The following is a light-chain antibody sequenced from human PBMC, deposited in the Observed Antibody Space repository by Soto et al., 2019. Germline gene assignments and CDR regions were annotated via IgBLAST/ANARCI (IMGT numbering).Light chain of an antibody. Sequence: DIQLTQSPSFLSASVGDRVTITCRASQGISSYLAWYQQKPGKAPKLLIYAASTLQNGVPSRFSGSGSGTEFTLTITSLQPEDFETYYCQQLNSYPSLSFGGGTKVEIK. V-gene: IGKV1-9*01. J-gene: IGKJ4*01. CDR3: QQLNSYPSLS. CDR1: QGISSY. CDR2: AAS.